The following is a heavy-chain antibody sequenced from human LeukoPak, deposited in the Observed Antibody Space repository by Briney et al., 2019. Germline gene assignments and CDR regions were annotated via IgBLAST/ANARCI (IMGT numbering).Heavy chain of an antibody. J-gene: IGHJ4*02. CDR2: ISTGSTI. Sequence: GGSLRLSCAASGFSFSSCEMNWVRQAPGNGLEWVSYISTGSTIHYADSVKGRFTISRDNAKKSLYLQMNSLRAEDTAVYYCVRGAHDFDHWGQGILVTVSS. V-gene: IGHV3-48*03. CDR3: VRGAHDFDH. CDR1: GFSFSSCE.